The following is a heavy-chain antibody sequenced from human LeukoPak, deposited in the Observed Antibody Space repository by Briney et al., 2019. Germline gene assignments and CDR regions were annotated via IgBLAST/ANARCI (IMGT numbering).Heavy chain of an antibody. V-gene: IGHV3-21*01. CDR3: ARDVSWFGELTAIDL. CDR2: ISRDGYYM. J-gene: IGHJ4*02. D-gene: IGHD3-10*01. CDR1: GFTFSNYE. Sequence: GGSLRLSCAASGFTFSNYEMHWVRQAPGKGLEWVSCISRDGYYMYYADSVRGRFTISRDSAKNSVYLQIHSLRAEDTAVFYCARDVSWFGELTAIDLWGQGTLVTVSS.